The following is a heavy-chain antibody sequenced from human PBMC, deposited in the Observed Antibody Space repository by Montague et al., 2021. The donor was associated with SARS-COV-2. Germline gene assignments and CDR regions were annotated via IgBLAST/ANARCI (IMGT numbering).Heavy chain of an antibody. V-gene: IGHV4-34*01. CDR2: INHSGST. J-gene: IGHJ5*02. CDR1: GGSFSGYY. CDR3: ARGYDYVWGSYRYLHWFDP. D-gene: IGHD3-16*02. Sequence: SETLSLTCAVYGGSFSGYYWSWIRQPPGKGLEWIGEINHSGSTNYNPSLKSRVTISVGTSKNQFSLKLGSVTAADTAVYYCARGYDYVWGSYRYLHWFDPWGQGTLVTVSS.